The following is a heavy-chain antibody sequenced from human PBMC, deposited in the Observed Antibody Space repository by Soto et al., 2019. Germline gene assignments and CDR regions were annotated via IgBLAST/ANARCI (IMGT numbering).Heavy chain of an antibody. CDR3: ARTYGSGSRGTLDI. D-gene: IGHD3-10*01. J-gene: IGHJ3*02. Sequence: ASVKVSCKASGYTFTGYYMHWVRQAPGQGLEWMGWINPNNGGTNYAQKFQGWVTMTRDTSISTAYMELSRLRSDDTAVYYCARTYGSGSRGTLDIWGQGTMVTVSS. CDR1: GYTFTGYY. V-gene: IGHV1-2*04. CDR2: INPNNGGT.